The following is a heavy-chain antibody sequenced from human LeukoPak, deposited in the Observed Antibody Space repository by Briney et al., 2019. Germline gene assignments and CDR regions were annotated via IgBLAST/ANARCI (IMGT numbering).Heavy chain of an antibody. CDR2: ISDSGGDT. Sequence: GGSLRLSCAASGFTFSSYAMNWVRQAPGKGLEWVSGISDSGGDTYYADSVKGRFTISRDNSKNTLYLQMNSLRAEDTAVYYCAKDDGGVGATPVSWGQGTLVTVSS. J-gene: IGHJ4*02. CDR1: GFTFSSYA. CDR3: AKDDGGVGATPVS. V-gene: IGHV3-23*01. D-gene: IGHD1-26*01.